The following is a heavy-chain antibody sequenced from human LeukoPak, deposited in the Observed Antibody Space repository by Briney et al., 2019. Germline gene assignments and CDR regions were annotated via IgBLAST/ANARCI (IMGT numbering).Heavy chain of an antibody. V-gene: IGHV3-74*01. CDR2: INSDGSWT. CDR3: VNFYETY. Sequence: GGSLRLSCAASGNYWMHWVRQAPGQGLVWVSHINSDGSWTSYADSVKGRFTISKDNAKNTVYLQMNSLRAEDTADYYCVNFYETYWGRGTLVTVSS. CDR1: GNYW. D-gene: IGHD2/OR15-2a*01. J-gene: IGHJ4*02.